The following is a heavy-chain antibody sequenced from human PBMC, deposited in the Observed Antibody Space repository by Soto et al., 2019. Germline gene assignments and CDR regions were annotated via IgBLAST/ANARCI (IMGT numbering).Heavy chain of an antibody. V-gene: IGHV3-33*01. J-gene: IGHJ4*02. D-gene: IGHD3-10*01. Sequence: GGSLRLSCAASGFTFSSYGMHWVRQAPGKGLEWVAVIWYDGSNKYYADSVKGRFTISRDNSKNTLYLQMNSLRAEDTAVYYCARVRSRLWFTIDYWGQGTLVTVSS. CDR2: IWYDGSNK. CDR1: GFTFSSYG. CDR3: ARVRSRLWFTIDY.